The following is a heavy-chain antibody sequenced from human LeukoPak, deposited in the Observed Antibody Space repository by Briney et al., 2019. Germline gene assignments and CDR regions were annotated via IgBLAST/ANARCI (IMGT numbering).Heavy chain of an antibody. CDR1: EFTFSSYS. J-gene: IGHJ3*02. CDR2: ITNSGNSK. V-gene: IGHV3-48*01. CDR3: ASLYYYDSSGYPLSAFDI. Sequence: GGSLRLSCAASEFTFSSYSMNWVRQAPGKGLEWVSYITNSGNSKSYADSVKGRFTISRDNSKNTLYLQMNSLRAEDTAVYYCASLYYYDSSGYPLSAFDIWGQGTMVTVSS. D-gene: IGHD3-22*01.